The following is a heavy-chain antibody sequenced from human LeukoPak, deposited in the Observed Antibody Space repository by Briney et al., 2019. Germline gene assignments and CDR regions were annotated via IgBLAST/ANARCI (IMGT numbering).Heavy chain of an antibody. J-gene: IGHJ6*03. CDR3: AREGPIAARLAPGGFYYYYYMDV. Sequence: GGSLRLSCAASGFTFSSYGMHWVRQAPGQGLEWMGWINPNSGGTNYAQNFQGRVTMTRDTSISTAYMELSSLRSEDTAVYYCAREGPIAARLAPGGFYYYYYMDVWGKGTTVTVSS. D-gene: IGHD6-6*01. CDR2: INPNSGGT. CDR1: GFTFSSYG. V-gene: IGHV1-2*02.